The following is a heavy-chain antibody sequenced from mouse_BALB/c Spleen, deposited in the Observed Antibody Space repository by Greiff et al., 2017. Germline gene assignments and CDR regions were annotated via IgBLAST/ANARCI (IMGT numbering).Heavy chain of an antibody. D-gene: IGHD2-4*01. Sequence: VKLMESGPQLVRPGASVKISCKASGYSFTSYWMHWVKQRPGQGLEWIGMIDPSDSETRLNQKFKDKATLTVDKSSSTAYMQLSSPTSEDSAVYYCARRNDYDCFDYWGQGTTLTVSS. CDR2: IDPSDSET. CDR1: GYSFTSYW. J-gene: IGHJ2*01. V-gene: IGHV1S126*01. CDR3: ARRNDYDCFDY.